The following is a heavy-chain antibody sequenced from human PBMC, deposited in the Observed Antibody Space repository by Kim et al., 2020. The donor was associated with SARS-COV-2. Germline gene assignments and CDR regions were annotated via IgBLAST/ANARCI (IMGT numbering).Heavy chain of an antibody. V-gene: IGHV3-23*03. D-gene: IGHD3-9*01. CDR3: AKCDYDILTGYPRVAFDI. J-gene: IGHJ3*02. Sequence: GGSLRLSCAVSGFTFSSYAMSWVRQAPGKGLEWVSVIYSGGGSTYYADSVKGRFTISRDNSKNTLYLQMNSLRAEDTAVYYCAKCDYDILTGYPRVAFDIWGQGTMVTVSS. CDR1: GFTFSSYA. CDR2: IYSGGGST.